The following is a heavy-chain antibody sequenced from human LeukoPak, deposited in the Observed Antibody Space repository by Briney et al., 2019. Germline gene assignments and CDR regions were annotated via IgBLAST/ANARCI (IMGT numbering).Heavy chain of an antibody. D-gene: IGHD2-21*02. V-gene: IGHV1-69*13. CDR2: IIPIFGTA. Sequence: ASVKVSCKASGGTFSSYAISWVRQAPGQGLEWMGGIIPIFGTANYAQKFQGRVTITADESTSTAYMELSSLRSEDTAVYYCASDRGYCGGDCPYYYYGMDVWGKGTKVTVSS. J-gene: IGHJ6*04. CDR1: GGTFSSYA. CDR3: ASDRGYCGGDCPYYYYGMDV.